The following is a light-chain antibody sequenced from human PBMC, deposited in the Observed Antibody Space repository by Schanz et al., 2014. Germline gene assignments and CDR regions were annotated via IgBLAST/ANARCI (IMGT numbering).Light chain of an antibody. Sequence: QSALTQPPSASGSPGQSVTISCTGTSSDVGGYNFVSWYQQHPGKAPKVMIYEGNKRPSGVPDRFSGSKSGNTASLTVSGLQAEDEADYYCSSYGGNLGVFGTGTKLTVL. J-gene: IGLJ1*01. V-gene: IGLV2-8*01. CDR2: EGN. CDR3: SSYGGNLGV. CDR1: SSDVGGYNF.